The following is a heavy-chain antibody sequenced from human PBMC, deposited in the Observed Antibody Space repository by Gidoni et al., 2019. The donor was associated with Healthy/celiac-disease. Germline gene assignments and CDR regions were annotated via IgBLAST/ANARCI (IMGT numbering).Heavy chain of an antibody. CDR1: GGSISSYY. D-gene: IGHD3-22*01. Sequence: QVQLQESGPGLVKPSETLSLTCTVSGGSISSYYWIWIRQPPGKGLEWIGYIYYSGSTNYNPSLKSRVTISVDTSKNQFSLKLSSVTAADTAVYYCARAFDHSSGYGYFDYWGQGTLVTVSS. J-gene: IGHJ4*02. V-gene: IGHV4-59*01. CDR3: ARAFDHSSGYGYFDY. CDR2: IYYSGST.